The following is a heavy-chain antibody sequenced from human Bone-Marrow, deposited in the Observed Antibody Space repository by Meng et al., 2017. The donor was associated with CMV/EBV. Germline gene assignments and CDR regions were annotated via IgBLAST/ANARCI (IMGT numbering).Heavy chain of an antibody. J-gene: IGHJ4*02. D-gene: IGHD1-14*01. CDR1: GYSISSGYY. V-gene: IGHV4-38-2*02. CDR2: ISHSGST. CDR3: AREPRSHSY. Sequence: SETLSLTCTVSGYSISSGYYWGWIRQPPGKGLEWIGRISHSGSTYYNPSLKSRVTISVDTSKNQFSLKLSSVTAADPAVYYCAREPRSHSYGGQGPLVTVSS.